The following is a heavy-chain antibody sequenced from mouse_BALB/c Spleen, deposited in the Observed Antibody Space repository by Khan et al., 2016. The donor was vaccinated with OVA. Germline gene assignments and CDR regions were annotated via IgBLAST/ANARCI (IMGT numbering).Heavy chain of an antibody. D-gene: IGHD2-2*01. CDR1: GYTFTSYY. V-gene: IGHV1S81*02. J-gene: IGHJ3*01. Sequence: VQLQESGAELVKPGASVKLSCKASGYTFTSYYMYWVKQRPGQGLEWIGEINPNNGGTNFNEKFKSKATLTVDKSSSTPYLQLNNLTSEDSAVYYCTRSGYGSFAYWGQGTLVTVSA. CDR2: INPNNGGT. CDR3: TRSGYGSFAY.